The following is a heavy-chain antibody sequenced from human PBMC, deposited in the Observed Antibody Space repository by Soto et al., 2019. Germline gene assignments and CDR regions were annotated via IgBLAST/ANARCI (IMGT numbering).Heavy chain of an antibody. CDR2: ISWNSGSI. V-gene: IGHV3-9*01. CDR1: GFTFDDYA. J-gene: IGHJ2*01. D-gene: IGHD4-17*01. CDR3: AKAKTPDDDDYGFDWYFDH. Sequence: EVQLVESGGGLVQPGRSLRLSCAASGFTFDDYAMHWVRQAPGKGLEWVSGISWNSGSIGYADSVKGRFTISRDNAKNPPYRQTNRLSAEDTALYSCAKAKTPDDDDYGFDWYFDHSGRGTLVIFSS.